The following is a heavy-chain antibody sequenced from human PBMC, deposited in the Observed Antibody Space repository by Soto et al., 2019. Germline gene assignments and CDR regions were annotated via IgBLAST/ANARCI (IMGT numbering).Heavy chain of an antibody. CDR3: ATLGGNLGAFDY. CDR2: IKSRADGGTA. Sequence: EVQLVESGGGLVKPGGSLRLSCAASGFTFSNAWMSWVRQAPGKGLEWVGRIKSRADGGTADHAAPGKGRFAISRDDSKNTLYLQMNSLKTEDTAVYYCATLGGNLGAFDYWGQGTLVTVSS. D-gene: IGHD3-16*01. CDR1: GFTFSNAW. J-gene: IGHJ4*02. V-gene: IGHV3-15*01.